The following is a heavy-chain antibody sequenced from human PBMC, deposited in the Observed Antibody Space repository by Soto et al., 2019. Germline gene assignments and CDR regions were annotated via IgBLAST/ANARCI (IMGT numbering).Heavy chain of an antibody. CDR2: ISGSGGST. CDR3: AKSNIVVVVAATGAFDI. J-gene: IGHJ3*02. V-gene: IGHV3-23*01. D-gene: IGHD2-15*01. Sequence: PGGSLRLSCAASGFTFSSYAMSWVRQAPGKGLEWVSAISGSGGSTYYADSVKGRFTISRYNSKNTLYLQMNSLRAEDTAVYYCAKSNIVVVVAATGAFDIWGQGTMVTVSS. CDR1: GFTFSSYA.